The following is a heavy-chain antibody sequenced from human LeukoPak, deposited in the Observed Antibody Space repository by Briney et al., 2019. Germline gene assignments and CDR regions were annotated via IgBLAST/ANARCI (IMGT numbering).Heavy chain of an antibody. CDR1: GFTFTSYW. V-gene: IGHV3-33*08. CDR3: ASSGTLWDTFYHAVS. D-gene: IGHD3-10*01. Sequence: GGSLRLSCAASGFTFTSYWMHWVRQAPGKGLEWVAVIWYDGSNKYYADSVKGRFTISRDNSKNTLYLQMNSLRGEDTALYYCASSGTLWDTFYHAVSWGQGTMVTVSS. J-gene: IGHJ3*01. CDR2: IWYDGSNK.